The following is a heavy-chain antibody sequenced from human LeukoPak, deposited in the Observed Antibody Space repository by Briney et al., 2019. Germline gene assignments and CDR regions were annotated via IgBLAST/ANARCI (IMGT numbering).Heavy chain of an antibody. J-gene: IGHJ6*02. CDR1: GGSISSGDYY. D-gene: IGHD2-21*02. CDR3: ARDARRPWGDSQYYYYGMDA. CDR2: IYYSGST. Sequence: PSETLSLTCTVSGGSISSGDYYWSWIRQPPGKGLEWIGYIYYSGSTYYNPSLKSRVTISVDTSKNQFSLKLSSVTAADTAVYYCARDARRPWGDSQYYYYGMDAWGQGTTVTVSS. V-gene: IGHV4-30-4*01.